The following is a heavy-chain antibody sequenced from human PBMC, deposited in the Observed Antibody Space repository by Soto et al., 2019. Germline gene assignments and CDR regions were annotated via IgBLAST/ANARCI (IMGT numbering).Heavy chain of an antibody. V-gene: IGHV4-4*02. CDR1: RGSISSSKW. D-gene: IGHD6-19*01. CDR2: IYHSGST. Sequence: WETLSLTCTVSRGSISSSKWWSWVRQPPGKGLEWIGEIYHSGSTNYNPSLKSRGTISVDKSKNQFSLKLSSVTAADTAVYYCPKVALAGTRVDYWGLDTLVPDSS. J-gene: IGHJ4*02. CDR3: PKVALAGTRVDY.